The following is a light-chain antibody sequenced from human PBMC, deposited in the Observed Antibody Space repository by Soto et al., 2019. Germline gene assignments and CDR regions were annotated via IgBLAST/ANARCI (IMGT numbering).Light chain of an antibody. V-gene: IGKV3-15*01. Sequence: EIVMTQSPAMLSVSPGERATLSCRASHNVNNRLAWYQQKAGQPPRLLIYGASTRATGIPARFSGSGSGTEFTLTISSLQSEDFAVYYCQHFNSWPLLFGQGTKVEIK. CDR1: HNVNNR. J-gene: IGKJ1*01. CDR2: GAS. CDR3: QHFNSWPLL.